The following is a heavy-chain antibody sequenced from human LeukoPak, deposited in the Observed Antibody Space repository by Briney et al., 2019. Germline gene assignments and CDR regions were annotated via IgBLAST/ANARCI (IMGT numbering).Heavy chain of an antibody. CDR3: ARDAVPTWYYFDP. Sequence: ASVKVSCKPSGDTFTRYYVHWVRQAPGQGLEWRGWINPQSGDTYYAQKFQGRVALTRDTSIRTAYMELSRLRSDDTAVYFCARDAVPTWYYFDPWGQGTLVTVSS. CDR2: INPQSGDT. V-gene: IGHV1-2*02. D-gene: IGHD2-8*02. CDR1: GDTFTRYY. J-gene: IGHJ4*02.